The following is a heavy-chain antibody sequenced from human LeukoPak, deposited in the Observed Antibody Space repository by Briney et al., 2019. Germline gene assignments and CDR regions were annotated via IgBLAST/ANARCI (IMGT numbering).Heavy chain of an antibody. J-gene: IGHJ4*02. CDR1: GYTFTSYG. CDR3: ARDRIAVAGTEVNY. V-gene: IGHV1-18*01. Sequence: ASVKVSCKASGYTFTSYGISWVRQAPGQGLEWIGWISAYNGNTNYAQKLQGRVTMTTDTSTSTAYMELRSLRSDDTAVYYCARDRIAVAGTEVNYWGQGTLVTVSS. D-gene: IGHD6-19*01. CDR2: ISAYNGNT.